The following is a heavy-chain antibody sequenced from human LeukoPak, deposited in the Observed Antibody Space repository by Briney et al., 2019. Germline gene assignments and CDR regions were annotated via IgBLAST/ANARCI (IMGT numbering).Heavy chain of an antibody. J-gene: IGHJ2*01. D-gene: IGHD5-18*01. V-gene: IGHV3-30*18. CDR3: AKGGYTYGYGGYFDL. CDR1: AFTFSNYG. Sequence: GGSLRLSCAASAFTFSNYGMHWVRQAPGKGLVCVGGISYDGSNEYYADSVKGRFTISRDNSKNTLDLQMSGLRSEDSAVYYCAKGGYTYGYGGYFDLWGRGTLVTASS. CDR2: ISYDGSNE.